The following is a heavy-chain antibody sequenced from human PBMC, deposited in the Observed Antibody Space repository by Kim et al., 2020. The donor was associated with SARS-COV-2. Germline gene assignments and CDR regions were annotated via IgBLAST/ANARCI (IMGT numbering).Heavy chain of an antibody. V-gene: IGHV3-74*01. Sequence: SYADSVKSRFTISRDNAKNTLYLQMNSLRAEDTAVYYCAREMGGSYSYGWWGQGTLVTVSS. CDR3: AREMGGSYSYGW. D-gene: IGHD5-18*01. J-gene: IGHJ4*02.